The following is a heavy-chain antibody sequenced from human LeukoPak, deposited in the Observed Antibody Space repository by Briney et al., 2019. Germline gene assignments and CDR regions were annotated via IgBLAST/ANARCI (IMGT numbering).Heavy chain of an antibody. CDR1: GYTFTGYY. V-gene: IGHV1-2*02. J-gene: IGHJ4*02. CDR3: AREEFVGYCSSTSCYRVLDY. Sequence: ASVKVSCKASGYTFTGYYMHWVRQAPGQGLEWMGWINPNSGGTNYAQKFQGRVTMTRDTPISTAYMELSRLRSDDTAVYYCAREEFVGYCSSTSCYRVLDYWGQGTLVTVSS. D-gene: IGHD2-2*01. CDR2: INPNSGGT.